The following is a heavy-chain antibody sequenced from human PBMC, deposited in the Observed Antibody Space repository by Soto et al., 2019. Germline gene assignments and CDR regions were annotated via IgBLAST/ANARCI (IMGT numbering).Heavy chain of an antibody. Sequence: PGGSLRLSXAASGFTFSSYSIHWVRQPPSKGLEWVALISYDGIHKDYADSVKGRFTLSRDNSKNTLFLQMSSLRVEDTAVYYCARTSLYGNNWYDSWGQGTLVTVSS. D-gene: IGHD3-10*01. CDR3: ARTSLYGNNWYDS. CDR1: GFTFSSYS. V-gene: IGHV3-30-3*01. CDR2: ISYDGIHK. J-gene: IGHJ5*01.